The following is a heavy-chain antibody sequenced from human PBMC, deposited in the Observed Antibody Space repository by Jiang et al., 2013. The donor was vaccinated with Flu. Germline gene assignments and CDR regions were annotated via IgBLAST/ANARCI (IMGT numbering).Heavy chain of an antibody. CDR3: ARGGRAGSSGWYDYFEY. CDR2: INTNTENP. J-gene: IGHJ4*02. D-gene: IGHD6-19*01. CDR1: GYTLTTYA. Sequence: QSGSELKKPGASVNVSCKASGYTLTTYAMNWVRQAPGQGLEWMGWINTNTENPTYAQGFTGRFVFSLDTSVSTAYLQISSLKAEDTAVYYCARGGRAGSSGWYDYFEYWGQGTLVTVSS. V-gene: IGHV7-4-1*02.